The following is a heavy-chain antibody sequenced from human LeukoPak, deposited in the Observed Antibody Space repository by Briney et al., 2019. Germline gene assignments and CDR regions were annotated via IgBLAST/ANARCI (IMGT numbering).Heavy chain of an antibody. Sequence: GGSLRLSCAASGFTFSSYGMHWVRQAPGKGLEWVAFIRYDGSNKYYADSVKGRFTISRDNSKNTLYLQMNSLRAEDTALYYCAKPNDYVWGSPPNDYWGQGTLVTVSS. J-gene: IGHJ4*02. CDR1: GFTFSSYG. V-gene: IGHV3-30*02. D-gene: IGHD3-16*01. CDR3: AKPNDYVWGSPPNDY. CDR2: IRYDGSNK.